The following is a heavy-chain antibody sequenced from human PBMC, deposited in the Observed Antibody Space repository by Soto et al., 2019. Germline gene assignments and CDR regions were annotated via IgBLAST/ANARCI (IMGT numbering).Heavy chain of an antibody. V-gene: IGHV3-33*01. J-gene: IGHJ6*02. CDR3: AGEIRIQLWSYGMDV. D-gene: IGHD5-18*01. Sequence: ESGGGVVQPGRSLRLSCAASGFTFSSYGMHWVRQAPGKGLEWVAVIWYDGSNKYYADSVKGRFTISRDNSKNTLYLQMNSLRAEDTAVYYCAGEIRIQLWSYGMDVWGQGTTVTVSS. CDR2: IWYDGSNK. CDR1: GFTFSSYG.